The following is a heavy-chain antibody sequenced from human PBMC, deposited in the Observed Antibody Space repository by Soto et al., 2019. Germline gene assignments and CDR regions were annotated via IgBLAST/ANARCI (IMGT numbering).Heavy chain of an antibody. J-gene: IGHJ4*02. CDR3: ARRDRSGSFDY. D-gene: IGHD5-12*01. V-gene: IGHV1-2*02. CDR1: GYTFTDYY. CDR2: INPKSGLT. Sequence: GASVKVSCKASGYTFTDYYIHWVRLAPGQGLDWMGWINPKSGLTSHAQNFRGRVTMTRDTSISTVYMELNRLTSDDRAIYYCARRDRSGSFDYWGQGTQVTGSS.